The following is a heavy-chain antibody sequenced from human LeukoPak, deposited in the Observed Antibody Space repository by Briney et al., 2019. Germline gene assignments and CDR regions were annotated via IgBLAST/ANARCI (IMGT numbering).Heavy chain of an antibody. CDR2: ISAHNGNT. Sequence: ASVKVSCKASGYTFTSFGFSWVRQAPGQGLEWMGWISAHNGNTNYAQKPQGRVTLTTDTSTSTAYMELRSLRSDDTAVYYCARDLRVVATTPGGYWGQGTLVTVSS. CDR1: GYTFTSFG. J-gene: IGHJ4*02. D-gene: IGHD5-12*01. V-gene: IGHV1-18*01. CDR3: ARDLRVVATTPGGY.